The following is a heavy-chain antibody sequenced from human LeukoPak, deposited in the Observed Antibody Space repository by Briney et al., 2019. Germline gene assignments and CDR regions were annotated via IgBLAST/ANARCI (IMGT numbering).Heavy chain of an antibody. J-gene: IGHJ4*02. CDR1: GGXFSGYY. Sequence: SETLSLTCAVYGGXFSGYYWSWIRQPPGKGLEWIGEINHSGSTNYNPSLKSRVTISVDTSKNQFSLKLTSVTAADTALYSCARDVDGLIDYWGQGTLVTVSS. V-gene: IGHV4-34*01. CDR3: ARDVDGLIDY. D-gene: IGHD3-16*01. CDR2: INHSGST.